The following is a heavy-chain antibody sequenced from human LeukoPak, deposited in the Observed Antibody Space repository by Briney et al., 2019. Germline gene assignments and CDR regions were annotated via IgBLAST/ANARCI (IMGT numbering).Heavy chain of an antibody. D-gene: IGHD1-26*01. Sequence: GGTLRLSCLTSGFTLSTNAMSWVRQAPGKGLEWISGISGSGASTYYADSVKGRFTISRDDSRNTLYLQMNSLRGDDTAVYYCAKDVGKWESLHFFDYWGQGTLVTVSS. CDR2: ISGSGAST. CDR1: GFTLSTNA. V-gene: IGHV3-23*01. CDR3: AKDVGKWESLHFFDY. J-gene: IGHJ4*02.